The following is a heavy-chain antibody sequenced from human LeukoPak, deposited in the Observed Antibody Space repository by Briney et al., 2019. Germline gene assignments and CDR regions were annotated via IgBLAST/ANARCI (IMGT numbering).Heavy chain of an antibody. CDR1: GFTFSSYA. CDR2: ISGSGGST. CDR3: VHCGGDCYPCCGMDV. Sequence: GSLRLSCAASGFTFSSYAMSWVRQAPGKGLGWVSVISGSGGSTYYTDSVKGRFTISRDNSKNTLYLQMNSLRAEDTAIYYCVHCGGDCYPCCGMDVWGQGTTVSVSS. J-gene: IGHJ6*02. V-gene: IGHV3-23*01. D-gene: IGHD2-21*02.